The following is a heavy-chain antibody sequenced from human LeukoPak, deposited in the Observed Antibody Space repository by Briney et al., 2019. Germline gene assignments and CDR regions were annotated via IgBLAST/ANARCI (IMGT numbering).Heavy chain of an antibody. V-gene: IGHV7-4-1*02. CDR3: ARAGWARSINDICDY. J-gene: IGHJ4*02. D-gene: IGHD3-9*01. Sequence: ASVKVSCKASGYSIKSHTMNWVRQAPGQGPEWMGWIDTNTGNPTYAQGFTGRLVFSLDTSVSTAYLQISSLKAEDTAVYYCARAGWARSINDICDYWGQGTLVTVSS. CDR1: GYSIKSHT. CDR2: IDTNTGNP.